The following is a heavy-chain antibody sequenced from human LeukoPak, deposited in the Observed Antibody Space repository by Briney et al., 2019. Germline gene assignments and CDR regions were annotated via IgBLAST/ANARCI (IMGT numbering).Heavy chain of an antibody. J-gene: IGHJ4*02. CDR1: GYTFTKYW. V-gene: IGHV5-51*01. Sequence: GESRKISCKSSGYTFTKYWIGWVRQMPGKGLEWMGIIYPCDSDTRYSPSFEGQVTISVDKSVSTAYLQWTSLKASDSAIYYCARLRHLSSSLWFDYWGQGGLVTVST. CDR2: IYPCDSDT. CDR3: ARLRHLSSSLWFDY. D-gene: IGHD6-13*01.